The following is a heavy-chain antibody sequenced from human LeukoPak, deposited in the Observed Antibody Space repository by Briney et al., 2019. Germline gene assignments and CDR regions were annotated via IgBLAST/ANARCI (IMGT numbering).Heavy chain of an antibody. J-gene: IGHJ4*02. V-gene: IGHV4-61*02. D-gene: IGHD6-13*01. Sequence: SETLSLTCTVSGGSISSGSYYWSWIRQPAGKGLEWIGRIYTSGSTNYNPSLKSRVTISVDTSKEQFSLKLSSVTAADTAVYYCARSGPGYSSSYGYWGQGTLVTVSS. CDR3: ARSGPGYSSSYGY. CDR1: GGSISSGSYY. CDR2: IYTSGST.